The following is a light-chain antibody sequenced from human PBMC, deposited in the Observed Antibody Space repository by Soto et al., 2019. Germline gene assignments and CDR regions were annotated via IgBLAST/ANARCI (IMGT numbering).Light chain of an antibody. CDR3: SSYTTSSTYV. V-gene: IGLV2-14*03. Sequence: QSALTQPASVSGSPGQSITISCTGTSSDVGGYNYVSWYQQHPGKAPKLMIYDVSNRPSGVSNRFSGFKSGNTASLSISGLHAVDEADYYCSSYTTSSTYVFGTGTKVTVL. CDR1: SSDVGGYNY. J-gene: IGLJ1*01. CDR2: DVS.